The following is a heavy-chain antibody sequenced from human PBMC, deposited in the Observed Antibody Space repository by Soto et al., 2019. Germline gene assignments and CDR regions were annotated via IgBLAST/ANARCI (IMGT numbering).Heavy chain of an antibody. CDR2: ISYDGSNK. V-gene: IGHV3-30-3*01. D-gene: IGHD5-18*01. CDR1: GFTFSSYA. Sequence: GGSLRLSCAASGFTFSSYAMHWVRQAPGKGLEWVAVISYDGSNKYYADSVKGRFTISRDNSKNTLYLQMNSLRAEDTAVYYCARQRVQTWIQLWFKQDAFDIWGQGTMVTVSS. CDR3: ARQRVQTWIQLWFKQDAFDI. J-gene: IGHJ3*02.